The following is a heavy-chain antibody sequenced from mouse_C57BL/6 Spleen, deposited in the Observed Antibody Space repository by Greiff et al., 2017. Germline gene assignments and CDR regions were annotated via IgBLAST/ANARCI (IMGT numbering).Heavy chain of an antibody. CDR2: IYPRDGST. CDR1: GYTFTSYD. Sequence: VQLQQSGPELVKPGASVKLSCKASGYTFTSYDINWVKPRPGQGLEWIGWIYPRDGSTKYNEKFKGKATVTVDTSSSTAYMELHILTSEDAAVYFGAPFTTVEGNYAMDYWGQGTSVTVSS. J-gene: IGHJ4*01. CDR3: APFTTVEGNYAMDY. D-gene: IGHD1-1*01. V-gene: IGHV1-85*01.